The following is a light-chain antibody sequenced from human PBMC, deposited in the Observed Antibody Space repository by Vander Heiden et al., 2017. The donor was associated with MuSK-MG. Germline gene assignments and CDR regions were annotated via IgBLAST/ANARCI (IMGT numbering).Light chain of an antibody. CDR1: QSLLYSNGYNY. CDR2: LGS. Sequence: DIVMTQSTLYLPVTPGEPASISCMSSQSLLYSNGYNYLDWYLQKPGQPPQLLIHLGSNRASGVPDRFSGSGSGTDFTLKISRVEAEDVGVYYCRQALQTPRTFGQGTKVEIK. V-gene: IGKV2-28*01. CDR3: RQALQTPRT. J-gene: IGKJ1*01.